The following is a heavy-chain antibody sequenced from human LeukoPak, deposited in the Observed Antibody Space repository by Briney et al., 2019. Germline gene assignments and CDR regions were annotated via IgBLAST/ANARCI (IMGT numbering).Heavy chain of an antibody. CDR2: ISSSSSYI. CDR3: ARGGSGSYFY. CDR1: GFTFSSYS. D-gene: IGHD1-26*01. Sequence: GGSLRLSCAASGFTFSSYSMNWVRQAPGKGLEWVSYISSSSSYIYYADSVKGRFTISRDNAKNSLYLQMNSLRAEDTAVYYCARGGSGSYFYWGQGTLVTVSS. J-gene: IGHJ4*02. V-gene: IGHV3-21*05.